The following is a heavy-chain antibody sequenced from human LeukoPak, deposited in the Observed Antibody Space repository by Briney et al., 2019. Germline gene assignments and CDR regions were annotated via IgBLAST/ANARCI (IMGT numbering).Heavy chain of an antibody. J-gene: IGHJ3*02. V-gene: IGHV1-69*05. CDR3: ARGTGYYYDSSGYRPMGDAFDI. CDR2: IIPIFGTA. Sequence: SVKVSCKASGGTFGSYAISWVRQAPGQGLEWMGGIIPIFGTANYAQKFQGRVTITTDESTSTAYMELSSLRSEDTAVYYCARGTGYYYDSSGYRPMGDAFDIWGQGTMVTVSS. D-gene: IGHD3-22*01. CDR1: GGTFGSYA.